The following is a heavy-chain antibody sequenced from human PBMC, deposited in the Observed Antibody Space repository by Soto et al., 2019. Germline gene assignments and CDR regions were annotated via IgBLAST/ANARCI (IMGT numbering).Heavy chain of an antibody. Sequence: SETLSLTCAVYGGSFSGYYGTWIRQPPGTGLEWIGEINHSGSTNYNPSLKSRVTISVDTSKNQFSLKLTSVTAADTAVYYCARDKITGLFDYWGQGTLVTVSS. J-gene: IGHJ4*02. D-gene: IGHD2-8*02. CDR2: INHSGST. CDR1: GGSFSGYY. V-gene: IGHV4-34*01. CDR3: ARDKITGLFDY.